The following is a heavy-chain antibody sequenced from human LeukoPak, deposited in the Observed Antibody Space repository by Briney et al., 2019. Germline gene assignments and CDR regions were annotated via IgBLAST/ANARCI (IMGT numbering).Heavy chain of an antibody. CDR2: IYTSGST. D-gene: IGHD2-2*01. CDR1: GGSISSYY. Sequence: SETLSLTCTVSGGSISSYYWSWIRQPAGKGLEWIGRIYTSGSTNYNPSLKSRVTMSVDTSKNQFSLKLSSVTAADTAVYYCARGGPLGYCSSTSCYLAFDIWGQGTMVTVSS. CDR3: ARGGPLGYCSSTSCYLAFDI. V-gene: IGHV4-4*07. J-gene: IGHJ3*02.